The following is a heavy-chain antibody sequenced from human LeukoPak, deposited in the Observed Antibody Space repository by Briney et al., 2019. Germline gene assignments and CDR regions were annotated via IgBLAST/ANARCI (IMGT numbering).Heavy chain of an antibody. J-gene: IGHJ5*02. V-gene: IGHV4-61*08. CDR1: GGSISSGVYY. Sequence: SETLSLTCTVSGGSISSGVYYWSWIRQHPGKGLEWIGYIYYSGSTNYNPSLKSRVTISVDTSKNQFSLKLSSVTAADTAVYYCARSHWFDPWGQGTLVTVSS. CDR3: ARSHWFDP. CDR2: IYYSGST.